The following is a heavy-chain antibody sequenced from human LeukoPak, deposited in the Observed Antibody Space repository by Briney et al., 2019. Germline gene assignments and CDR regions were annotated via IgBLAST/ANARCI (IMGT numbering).Heavy chain of an antibody. D-gene: IGHD3-10*01. CDR1: GFTFSSYS. Sequence: GGSLRLSCAASGFTFSSYSMNWVRQAPGKGLEWVSYISSSSSTIYYADSVKGRFTISRDNAKNSLYLQMNSLRAEDTAVYYCAKGPPLRWFGERSSNGMDVWGQGTTVTVSS. V-gene: IGHV3-48*04. J-gene: IGHJ6*02. CDR3: AKGPPLRWFGERSSNGMDV. CDR2: ISSSSSTI.